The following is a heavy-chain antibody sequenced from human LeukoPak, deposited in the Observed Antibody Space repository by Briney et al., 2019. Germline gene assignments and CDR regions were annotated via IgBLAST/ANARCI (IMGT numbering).Heavy chain of an antibody. J-gene: IGHJ4*02. CDR3: ARDRYPPNFDY. Sequence: GGSLRLSCAASGFTFSSYEMNWVRQAPGKGLEWVSYISSSGSTIYSADSVKGRFTISRDNAKNSLYLQMDSLRAEDTAVYYCARDRYPPNFDYWGQGTLVTVSS. CDR1: GFTFSSYE. CDR2: ISSSGSTI. D-gene: IGHD1-1*01. V-gene: IGHV3-48*03.